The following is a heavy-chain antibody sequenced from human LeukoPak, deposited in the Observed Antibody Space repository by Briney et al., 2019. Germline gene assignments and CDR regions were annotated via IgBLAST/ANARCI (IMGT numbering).Heavy chain of an antibody. J-gene: IGHJ4*02. D-gene: IGHD1-26*01. Sequence: MASETLSLTCAVSGYSISSGYYWVWIRQPPGKGLEWIGTIYRSGSTYYNNPSLKSRVTISVDTSKNQFSLKLSSVTAADTAVYYCARGATTAFHFDYWGQGTLVTVSS. V-gene: IGHV4-38-2*01. CDR3: ARGATTAFHFDY. CDR1: GYSISSGYY. CDR2: IYRSGST.